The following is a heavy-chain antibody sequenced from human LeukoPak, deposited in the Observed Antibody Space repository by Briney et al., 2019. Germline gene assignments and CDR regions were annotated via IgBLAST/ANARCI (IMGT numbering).Heavy chain of an antibody. J-gene: IGHJ1*01. CDR3: AREGEGSGSYPH. CDR2: INVGNGNT. CDR1: GYTFTSYA. Sequence: ASVKVSCKAFGYTFTSYAMHWVRQAPGQRLEWMGWINVGNGNTKYSQKFQGRVTITRDTSASTAYMELSSLRSEDTAVYYCAREGEGSGSYPHWGQGTLVTVSS. V-gene: IGHV1-3*01. D-gene: IGHD1-26*01.